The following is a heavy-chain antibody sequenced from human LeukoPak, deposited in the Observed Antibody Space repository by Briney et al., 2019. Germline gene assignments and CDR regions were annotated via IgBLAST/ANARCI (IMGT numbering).Heavy chain of an antibody. D-gene: IGHD3/OR15-3a*01. J-gene: IGHJ4*02. CDR1: GVSISSSNSY. CDR3: ARQTGSGLFILP. V-gene: IGHV4-39*01. Sequence: SETLSLTCTVSGVSISSSNSYWGWIRQPPGKGLEWIGSIYYSGNTYYNASHKSQVSISIDTSKNQFSLKLTSVTAADTAVYYCARQTGSGLFILPGGQGTLVTVSS. CDR2: IYYSGNT.